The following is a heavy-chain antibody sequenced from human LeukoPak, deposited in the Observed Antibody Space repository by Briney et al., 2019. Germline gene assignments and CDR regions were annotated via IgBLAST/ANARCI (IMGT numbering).Heavy chain of an antibody. J-gene: IGHJ4*02. CDR2: INPNTGAT. V-gene: IGHV1-2*02. Sequence: ASVKVSCKASGYIFTDYYVHWVRQARGQGPEWMGWINPNTGATNYAQKFQGRVTMTRDTSISTAYMELIRRTSDNTAVYYCARALAPGGLMGYWGQGTLVTVSS. CDR1: GYIFTDYY. D-gene: IGHD3-16*01. CDR3: ARALAPGGLMGY.